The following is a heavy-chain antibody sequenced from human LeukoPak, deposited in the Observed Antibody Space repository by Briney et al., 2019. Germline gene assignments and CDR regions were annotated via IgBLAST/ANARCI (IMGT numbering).Heavy chain of an antibody. CDR1: GISLTNYA. V-gene: IGHV3-23*01. CDR3: AKRGVVIRGLLVIGYHQEAYHYDF. D-gene: IGHD3-10*01. Sequence: GGSLRLSCVVSGISLTNYAMTWVRQVPGKGLEWVSYISERGGSTTYADSVKGRFTISRDTSLNTLYLQMNNLRAEDTALYFCAKRGVVIRGLLVIGYHQEAYHYDFWGQGVLVTVSS. J-gene: IGHJ4*02. CDR2: ISERGGST.